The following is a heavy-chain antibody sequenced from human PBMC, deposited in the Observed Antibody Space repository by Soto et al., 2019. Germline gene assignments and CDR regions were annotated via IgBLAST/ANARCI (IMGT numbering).Heavy chain of an antibody. CDR1: GFSLRTTW. J-gene: IGHJ6*02. V-gene: IGHV3-74*01. CDR2: ITRGDSNT. D-gene: IGHD6-13*01. Sequence: EVQLVESGGGLVQPGGSLRLSCATSGFSLRTTWMHWVRQAPGKGLALVARITRGDSNTDYVDSVKGRFTISRDSAKNSLYLQMNSLRDEDTAVYYCARTLAAAAYYYYYGMDVWGQGTTVTVSS. CDR3: ARTLAAAAYYYYYGMDV.